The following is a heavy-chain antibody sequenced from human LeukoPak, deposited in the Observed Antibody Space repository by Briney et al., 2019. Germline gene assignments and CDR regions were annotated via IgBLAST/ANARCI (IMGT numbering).Heavy chain of an antibody. CDR2: IYKSGTT. CDR3: ASIRASPFDAFDI. V-gene: IGHV4-31*03. CDR1: GGSISSGNYY. D-gene: IGHD1-26*01. Sequence: SETLSLTCTVSGGSISSGNYYWSWIRQHPGKGLQWIGYIYKSGTTYYNPSLESRVIISVDTSKNQFSLKLSSVTAADTAVYYCASIRASPFDAFDIWGQGTMVTVSS. J-gene: IGHJ3*02.